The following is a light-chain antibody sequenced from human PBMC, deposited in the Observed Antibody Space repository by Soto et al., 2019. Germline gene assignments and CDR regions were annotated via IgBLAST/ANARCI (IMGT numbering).Light chain of an antibody. V-gene: IGLV2-8*01. J-gene: IGLJ1*01. CDR1: SSDVGAYNY. Sequence: QSALTQPPSASGSPGQSVTISCTGTSSDVGAYNYVSWYQQHPGKVPKLVVYEVNKRPSGVPDRCSGSKSGNTASLTVAGLQGEDEADYYCTSYAGGNNVFGTGTKLTVL. CDR2: EVN. CDR3: TSYAGGNNV.